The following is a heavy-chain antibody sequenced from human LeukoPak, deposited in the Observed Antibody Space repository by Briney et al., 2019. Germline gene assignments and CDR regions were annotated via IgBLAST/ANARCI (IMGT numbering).Heavy chain of an antibody. Sequence: PGGSLRLSCAASGFTFSSYAMSWVRQAPGKGLEWVSYISSISTIIYYAGSVKGRFTISRDNAKNSLYLQMNSLRDEDTAVYYCARDLHSGAYTFDYWGQGTLVTVSS. CDR2: ISSISTII. J-gene: IGHJ4*02. V-gene: IGHV3-48*02. CDR1: GFTFSSYA. CDR3: ARDLHSGAYTFDY. D-gene: IGHD1-26*01.